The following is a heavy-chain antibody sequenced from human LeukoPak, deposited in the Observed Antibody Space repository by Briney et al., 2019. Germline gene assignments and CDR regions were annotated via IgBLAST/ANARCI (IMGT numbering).Heavy chain of an antibody. J-gene: IGHJ5*02. CDR1: GGSFSGYY. CDR2: INHSGGT. Sequence: SSETLSLTCAVYGGSFSGYYWSWIRQPPGKGLEWIGEINHSGGTNYNPSLKSRVTISVDTSKNQFSLKLSSVTAADTAVYYCARGLSANHYCSGGSCYSNWFDPWGQGTLVTVSS. D-gene: IGHD2-15*01. V-gene: IGHV4-34*01. CDR3: ARGLSANHYCSGGSCYSNWFDP.